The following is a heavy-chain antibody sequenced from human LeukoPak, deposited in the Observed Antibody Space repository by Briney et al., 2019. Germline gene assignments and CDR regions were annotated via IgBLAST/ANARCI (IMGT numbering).Heavy chain of an antibody. CDR3: ARSDPPPRWGVLDV. D-gene: IGHD4-23*01. CDR2: INLNGGGT. J-gene: IGHJ6*02. CDR1: GHTFTDYY. Sequence: ASVKVSCKTYGHTFTDYYMHWVRQAPGQGLEWMGWINLNGGGTNYAQTFQGRVTMTRDTSISTAYMELSSLRSDDTAVYYCARSDPPPRWGVLDVWGQGTTVTVSS. V-gene: IGHV1-2*02.